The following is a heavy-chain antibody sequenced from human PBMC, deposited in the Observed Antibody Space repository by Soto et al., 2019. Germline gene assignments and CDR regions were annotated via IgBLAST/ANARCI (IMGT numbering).Heavy chain of an antibody. Sequence: GGSLRLSCAASGFTFSSYSMNWVRQAPGKGLEWVSSISSSSSYIYYADSVKGRFTISRDNAKNSLYLQMNSLRAEDTALYYCVGVARGAKEGYCSGGSCYPIPYYYYYYMDVWGKGTTVTVSS. J-gene: IGHJ6*03. D-gene: IGHD2-15*01. V-gene: IGHV3-21*01. CDR2: ISSSSSYI. CDR1: GFTFSSYS. CDR3: VGVARGAKEGYCSGGSCYPIPYYYYYYMDV.